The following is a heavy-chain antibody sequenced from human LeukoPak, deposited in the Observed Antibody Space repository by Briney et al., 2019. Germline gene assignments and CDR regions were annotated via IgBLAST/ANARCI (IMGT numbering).Heavy chain of an antibody. CDR3: AKHWSYCSTTSCFFNYYYYYMDV. CDR2: VTSSADAT. J-gene: IGHJ6*03. V-gene: IGHV3-23*01. Sequence: GGSLRLSCAASGFSFRNYAMSWVRQAPGKGLEWVSTVTSSADATHYADSVKGRFTISRDNSKSTLYLQMNNLRAEDTAVYYCAKHWSYCSTTSCFFNYYYYYMDVWGKGTTVTVSS. D-gene: IGHD2-2*01. CDR1: GFSFRNYA.